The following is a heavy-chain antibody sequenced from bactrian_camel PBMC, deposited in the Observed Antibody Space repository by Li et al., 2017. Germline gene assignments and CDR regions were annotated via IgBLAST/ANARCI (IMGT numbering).Heavy chain of an antibody. D-gene: IGHD2*01. V-gene: IGHV3S40*01. CDR3: AARGPYCYTKLSVRDFTY. CDR2: IATGSGNT. Sequence: DVQLVESGGGLVQPGGSLRLSCEASDSSSNCMGWFRQAGKAREWVARIATGSGNTYYADSVKGRFTISQDNAKNTVYLQMNSLKPEDTAMYYCAARGPYCYTKLSVRDFTYWGQGTQVTVS. J-gene: IGHJ6*01. CDR1: DSSSNC.